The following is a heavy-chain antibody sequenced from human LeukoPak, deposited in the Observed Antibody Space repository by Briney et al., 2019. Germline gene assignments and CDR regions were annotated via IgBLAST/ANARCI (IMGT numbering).Heavy chain of an antibody. Sequence: SGPTLVNPTQTLTLTCTFSGFSLSTSGVGVGWIRQPPGKALEWLALIYWDDDRRYSPSLKSRLTVTKDTSKNQVVLTMTNMDPVDTATYHCAQTPGIWWFDPWGQGTLVTVSS. J-gene: IGHJ5*02. CDR3: AQTPGIWWFDP. CDR2: IYWDDDR. D-gene: IGHD6-13*01. CDR1: GFSLSTSGVG. V-gene: IGHV2-5*02.